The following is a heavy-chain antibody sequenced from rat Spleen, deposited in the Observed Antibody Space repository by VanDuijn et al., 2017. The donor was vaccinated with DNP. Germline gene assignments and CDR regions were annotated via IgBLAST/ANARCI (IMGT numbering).Heavy chain of an antibody. D-gene: IGHD1-4*01. Sequence: EVQLQESGPGLVKPSQSLSLTCSVTGYSITSNYWGWIRKLPGNKMEWIGYINYSGSTGYNPSLKSRISITRDTSKNQLFLQVNSVTTEDTATYYCARWPGYNPPYAMDAWGQGTSVTVSS. J-gene: IGHJ4*01. V-gene: IGHV3-1*01. CDR1: GYSITSNY. CDR2: INYSGST. CDR3: ARWPGYNPPYAMDA.